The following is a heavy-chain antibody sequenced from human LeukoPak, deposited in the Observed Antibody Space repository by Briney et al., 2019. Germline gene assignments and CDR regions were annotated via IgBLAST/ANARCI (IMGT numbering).Heavy chain of an antibody. Sequence: ASVKVSCKASGYTFTSYGISWVRQAPGQGLEWMGWTSAYNGNPNYAQKLQGRVTMTTDTSTSTAYMELRSLRSDDTAVYYCARDPRGGYSKGGFDYWGQGTLVTVSS. D-gene: IGHD5-12*01. V-gene: IGHV1-18*01. CDR3: ARDPRGGYSKGGFDY. J-gene: IGHJ4*02. CDR1: GYTFTSYG. CDR2: TSAYNGNP.